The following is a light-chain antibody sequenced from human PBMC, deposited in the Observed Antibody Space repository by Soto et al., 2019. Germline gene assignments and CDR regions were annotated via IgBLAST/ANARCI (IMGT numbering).Light chain of an antibody. Sequence: QSALTQPPSVSGTPGQWVTISCSGSSSNIGSNYVFWYEQLPGTAPKLLMYRNNQRPSGVPDRFSGSESGTSASLAIRGLRSEDEADYYCASWDVSLSVWVFGGGTKLTVL. J-gene: IGLJ3*02. CDR1: SSNIGSNY. V-gene: IGLV1-47*01. CDR3: ASWDVSLSVWV. CDR2: RNN.